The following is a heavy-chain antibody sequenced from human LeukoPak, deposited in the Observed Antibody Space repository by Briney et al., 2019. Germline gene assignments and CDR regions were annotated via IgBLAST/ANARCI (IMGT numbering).Heavy chain of an antibody. CDR2: ISYDGSNK. Sequence: AGGSLRLSCAASGFTFSSYAMHWVRQAPGKGLEWVAVISYDGSNKYYADSVKGRFTISRDNSKNTLYLQTNSLRAEDTAVYYCARGLSYYYDSSGFEEVVDPWGQGTLVTVSS. CDR3: ARGLSYYYDSSGFEEVVDP. CDR1: GFTFSSYA. J-gene: IGHJ5*02. D-gene: IGHD3-22*01. V-gene: IGHV3-30*04.